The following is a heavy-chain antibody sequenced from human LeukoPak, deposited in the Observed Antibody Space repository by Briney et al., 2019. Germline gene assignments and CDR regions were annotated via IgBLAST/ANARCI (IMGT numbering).Heavy chain of an antibody. Sequence: SGTLSLTCTVSGGSISSSSYYWGWIRQPPGKGLEWIGSIYYSGSTYYNPSLKSRVTISVDTSKNQFSLKLSSVTAADTAVYYCARDTPRYDFWSGYYIWGQGTLVTVSS. CDR2: IYYSGST. D-gene: IGHD3-3*01. CDR1: GGSISSSSYY. CDR3: ARDTPRYDFWSGYYI. J-gene: IGHJ4*02. V-gene: IGHV4-39*02.